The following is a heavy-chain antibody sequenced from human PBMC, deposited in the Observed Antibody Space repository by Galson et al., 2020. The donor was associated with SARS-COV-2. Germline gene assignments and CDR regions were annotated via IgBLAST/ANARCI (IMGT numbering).Heavy chain of an antibody. J-gene: IGHJ3*01. CDR3: ASPYLAAASFFGAFDL. Sequence: GGSLRLSCAASGFIFTNYEMNWVRQAPGKGLEWVSYISDSGTNIYYADSVMGRFTISRDNTKNSVYLQMTSVRAEDTAICYCASPYLAAASFFGAFDLWGRGTVVTVSS. V-gene: IGHV3-48*03. CDR2: ISDSGTNI. CDR1: GFIFTNYE. D-gene: IGHD6-13*01.